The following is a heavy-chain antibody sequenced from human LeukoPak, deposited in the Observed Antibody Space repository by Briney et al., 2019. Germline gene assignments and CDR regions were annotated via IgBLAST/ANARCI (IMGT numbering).Heavy chain of an antibody. Sequence: GGSLRLSCAASGFTVSSNYMRWVRQAPGKGLEWVSIIYNDGSTYYADSVKGRFTISRDNSKNTLFLQMNSLRAEDTAVYYCARDSHPTTVKLVYWGQGTLVTVSS. V-gene: IGHV3-66*01. J-gene: IGHJ4*02. CDR2: IYNDGST. D-gene: IGHD4-17*01. CDR1: GFTVSSNY. CDR3: ARDSHPTTVKLVY.